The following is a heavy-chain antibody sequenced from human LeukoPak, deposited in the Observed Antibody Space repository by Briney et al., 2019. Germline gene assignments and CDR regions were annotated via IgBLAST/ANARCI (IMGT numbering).Heavy chain of an antibody. J-gene: IGHJ4*02. Sequence: PSQTLSLTCTVSGGSISSGGYYWSWIRHHPGKGLEWIGYIYYSGSTYYNPSLKSRVIISVDISNNQFSLKLSSVTAADTAVYYCARDNYYDSSNYYRPFDYWGQGILVTVSS. CDR1: GGSISSGGYY. D-gene: IGHD3-22*01. CDR3: ARDNYYDSSNYYRPFDY. V-gene: IGHV4-31*03. CDR2: IYYSGST.